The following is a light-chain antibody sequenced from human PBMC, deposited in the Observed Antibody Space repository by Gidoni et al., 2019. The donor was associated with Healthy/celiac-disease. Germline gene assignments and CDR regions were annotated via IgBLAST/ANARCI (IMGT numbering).Light chain of an antibody. CDR1: QSVSSSY. V-gene: IGKV3-20*01. CDR3: QQYGSSSSWT. J-gene: IGKJ1*01. CDR2: GAS. Sequence: IVLTHSPGTLSLSPGARATLSCRASQSVSSSYLAWYQQKPGEAPRLLIYGASSRATGIPDRFSGSGSGTDFTLTISRLVPEDFAVYYCQQYGSSSSWTFGQGTKVEIK.